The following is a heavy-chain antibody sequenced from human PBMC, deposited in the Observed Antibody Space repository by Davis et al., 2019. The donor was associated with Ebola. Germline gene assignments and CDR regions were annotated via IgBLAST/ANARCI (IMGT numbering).Heavy chain of an antibody. CDR2: INPNSGGT. D-gene: IGHD3-22*01. V-gene: IGHV1-2*04. J-gene: IGHJ4*02. CDR3: ARGITMICDY. CDR1: GGTFSSYA. Sequence: AASVKVSCKASGGTFSSYAISWVRQAPGQGLEWMGWINPNSGGTNYAQKFQGWVTMTRDTSISTAYMELSRLRSDDTAVYYCARGITMICDYWGQGTLVTVSS.